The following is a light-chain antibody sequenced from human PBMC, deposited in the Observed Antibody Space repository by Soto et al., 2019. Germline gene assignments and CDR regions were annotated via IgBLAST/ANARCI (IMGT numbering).Light chain of an antibody. J-gene: IGKJ1*01. Sequence: EIVLTQSPGTLSLSPGERATLSCRASQSVRSSYLAWYQQKPGQAPRLLIYGASSRATGIPDRFSGSGSGTDFTLTISRLEPEDSAVYYCQQYYTSSWTFGQGTKVEIK. CDR2: GAS. CDR3: QQYYTSSWT. V-gene: IGKV3-20*01. CDR1: QSVRSSY.